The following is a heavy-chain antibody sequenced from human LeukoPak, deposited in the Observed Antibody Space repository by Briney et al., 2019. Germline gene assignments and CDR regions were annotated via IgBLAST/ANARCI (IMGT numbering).Heavy chain of an antibody. CDR3: TTDLYYDSSGYYYGGFNAFDI. Sequence: GGSLRLSRAASGFTFSNAWMSWVRQAPGKGLEWVGRIKSKTDGGTTDYAAPVKGRFTISRDDSKNTLYLQMNSLKTEDTAVYYCTTDLYYDSSGYYYGGFNAFDIWGQGTMVTVSS. CDR1: GFTFSNAW. J-gene: IGHJ3*02. D-gene: IGHD3-22*01. CDR2: IKSKTDGGTT. V-gene: IGHV3-15*01.